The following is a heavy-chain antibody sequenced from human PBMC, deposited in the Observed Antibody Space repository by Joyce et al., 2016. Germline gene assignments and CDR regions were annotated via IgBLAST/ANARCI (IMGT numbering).Heavy chain of an antibody. J-gene: IGHJ5*02. V-gene: IGHV4-39*07. D-gene: IGHD2-15*01. CDR3: ARSCFYCSGGSCFSGEWFDP. Sequence: QLQLQESGPGLVKPSETLSLSCTVSGGSISSSTYYWGWIRPPPRKGLEWIGSVYYSGSTYYSPSLKSRVTISVDTSKNQFSLKLTSVTAADTAVYYCARSCFYCSGGSCFSGEWFDPWGQGTLVTVSS. CDR1: GGSISSSTYY. CDR2: VYYSGST.